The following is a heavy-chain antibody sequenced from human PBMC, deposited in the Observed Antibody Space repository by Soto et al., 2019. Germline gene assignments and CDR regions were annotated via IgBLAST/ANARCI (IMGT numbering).Heavy chain of an antibody. CDR3: ARHLFAGGVTYNWFDS. CDR2: FFYSGAT. V-gene: IGHV4-39*01. D-gene: IGHD3-10*02. CDR1: GESIATGAFY. J-gene: IGHJ5*01. Sequence: PSETLSLTCTVSGESIATGAFYWGWIRQSPGKGLEWIGSFFYSGATYYNPSLKSRVTIFVDMSKNQVSLKLSSVTAADSAVYSCARHLFAGGVTYNWFDSWGQGTLVTVSS.